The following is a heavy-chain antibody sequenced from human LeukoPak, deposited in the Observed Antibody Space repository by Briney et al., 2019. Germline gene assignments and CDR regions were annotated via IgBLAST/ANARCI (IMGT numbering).Heavy chain of an antibody. V-gene: IGHV3-21*01. Sequence: GGSLRLSCAASGFTFSAYNMNWVRRTPGKGLEWVSSITTSSTYMFYADSVRGRFTISRDNAENSLYLQMNSLRDEDTAVYYCARDPYSGGYGAYYYYYMDVWGKGTTVTISS. J-gene: IGHJ6*03. CDR3: ARDPYSGGYGAYYYYYMDV. CDR1: GFTFSAYN. D-gene: IGHD6-19*01. CDR2: ITTSSTYM.